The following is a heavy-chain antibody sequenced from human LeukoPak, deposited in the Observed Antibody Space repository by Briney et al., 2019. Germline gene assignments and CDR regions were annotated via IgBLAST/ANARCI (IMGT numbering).Heavy chain of an antibody. J-gene: IGHJ4*02. CDR3: ARGSYYYGSGSSTPGDY. CDR2: ISGSGGST. D-gene: IGHD3-10*01. CDR1: GFTFSSYG. Sequence: GGSLRLSCAASGFTFSSYGMSWVRQAPGKGLEWVSAISGSGGSTYYADSVKGRFTISRDNSKNTLYLQMNSLRAEDTAVYYCARGSYYYGSGSSTPGDYWGQGTLVTVSS. V-gene: IGHV3-23*01.